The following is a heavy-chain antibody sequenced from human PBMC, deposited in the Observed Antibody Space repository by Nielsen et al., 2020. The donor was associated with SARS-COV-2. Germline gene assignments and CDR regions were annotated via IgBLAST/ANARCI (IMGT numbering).Heavy chain of an antibody. CDR2: IYPGDSDT. CDR3: ARQTVTTVDYYYYGMDV. J-gene: IGHJ6*02. V-gene: IGHV5-51*01. Sequence: GESLKISCKGSGYSFTSYWIGWVRQMPGKGLEWMGIIYPGDSDTRYSPSFQGQVTISADKSISTAYLQWSSLKASDTAMYYCARQTVTTVDYYYYGMDVWGQGTTVTVSS. D-gene: IGHD4-17*01. CDR1: GYSFTSYW.